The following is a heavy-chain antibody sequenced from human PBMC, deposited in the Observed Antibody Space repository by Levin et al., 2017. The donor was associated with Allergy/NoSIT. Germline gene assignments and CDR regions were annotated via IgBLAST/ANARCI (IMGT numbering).Heavy chain of an antibody. V-gene: IGHV1-18*01. CDR3: AREGFLNPAYYYYGMDV. CDR1: GYTFTSYG. D-gene: IGHD1-14*01. J-gene: IGHJ6*02. CDR2: ISAYNGNT. Sequence: GGSLRLSCKASGYTFTSYGISWVRQAPGQGLEWMGWISAYNGNTNYAQKLQGRVTMTTDTSTSTAYMELRSLRSDDTAVYYCAREGFLNPAYYYYGMDVWGQGTTVTVSS.